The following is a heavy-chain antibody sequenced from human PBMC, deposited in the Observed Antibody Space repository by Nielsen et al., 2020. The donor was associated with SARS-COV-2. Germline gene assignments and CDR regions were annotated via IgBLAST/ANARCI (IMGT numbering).Heavy chain of an antibody. CDR1: GFTFTGYA. CDR3: AKAELGIGGHFDY. V-gene: IGHV3-9*01. CDR2: ISWNSGSI. Sequence: SLKISCAASGFTFTGYAMHWVRQAPGKGLEWVSGISWNSGSIGYADSVKGRFTISRDNAKNSLYLQMNSLRAEDTALYYCAKAELGIGGHFDYWGQGTLVTVSS. J-gene: IGHJ4*02. D-gene: IGHD7-27*01.